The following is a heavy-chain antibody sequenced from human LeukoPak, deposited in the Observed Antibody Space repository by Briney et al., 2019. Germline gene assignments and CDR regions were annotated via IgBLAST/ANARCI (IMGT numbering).Heavy chain of an antibody. CDR3: ARGAYSGYSYGYFDY. Sequence: PGGSLRLSCASAGFTFSDYYMSWIRQAPGKGLEWVSYISSSGSTIYYADSVKGRFTISWDNAKNSLYLQMNSLRAEDTAVYYCARGAYSGYSYGYFDYWGQGTLVTVSS. D-gene: IGHD5-18*01. CDR2: ISSSGSTI. CDR1: GFTFSDYY. J-gene: IGHJ4*02. V-gene: IGHV3-11*04.